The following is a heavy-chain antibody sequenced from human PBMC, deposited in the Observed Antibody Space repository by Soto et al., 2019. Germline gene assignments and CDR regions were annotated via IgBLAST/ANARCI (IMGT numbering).Heavy chain of an antibody. CDR2: ISAYNGNT. J-gene: IGHJ5*02. V-gene: IGHV1-18*01. Sequence: QVQLVQSGAEVKKPGASVKVSCKASSYTFTSYGISWVRQAPGQGLEWMGWISAYNGNTNYAQKLQGRVTMTTDTSTSTAYMELRSLRSDDTAVYYCARSFHDVGVTQGWFDPWGQGTLVTVSS. CDR1: SYTFTSYG. D-gene: IGHD1-26*01. CDR3: ARSFHDVGVTQGWFDP.